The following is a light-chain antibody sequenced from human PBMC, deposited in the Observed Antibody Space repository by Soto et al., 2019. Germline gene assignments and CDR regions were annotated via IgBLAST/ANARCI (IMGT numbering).Light chain of an antibody. CDR1: QSISSW. Sequence: EIEMTQSPSTLSASVGDRVTITCRASQSISSWLAWYQQKPGKAPKLLIYKASTLESGVPSRFSGSGSGTQFTLTNSSLQPDDFATYYCQQYNSYPPGTFGQGTKVDI. J-gene: IGKJ1*01. CDR3: QQYNSYPPGT. V-gene: IGKV1-5*03. CDR2: KAS.